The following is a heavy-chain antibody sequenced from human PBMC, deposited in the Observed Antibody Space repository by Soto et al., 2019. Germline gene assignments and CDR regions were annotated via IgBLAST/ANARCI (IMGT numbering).Heavy chain of an antibody. D-gene: IGHD5-18*01. V-gene: IGHV1-3*01. CDR2: INVGNGNR. CDR1: GYTFNIYA. Sequence: ASVKVSCKGSGYTFNIYAIHWVRQVPGQGLEWMGWINVGNGNRKYSQKWQDRLTITRDTSASTVYMELSGLRSEDTAVYYCARDWAGLNSYGFAYWGQGTLVTVSS. CDR3: ARDWAGLNSYGFAY. J-gene: IGHJ4*02.